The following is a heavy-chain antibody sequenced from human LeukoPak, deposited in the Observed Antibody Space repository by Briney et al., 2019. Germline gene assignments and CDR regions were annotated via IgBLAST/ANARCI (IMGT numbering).Heavy chain of an antibody. CDR2: IYYSGST. CDR1: GGSISSYY. Sequence: SETLSLTCTVSGGSISSYYWSWIRQPPGKGLEWIGYIYYSGSTNYNPSLKSRVTISVDTSKNQFSLKLSSVTAADTAVYYCARRRNDFWSGYYMGKLDYWGQGTLVTVSS. CDR3: ARRRNDFWSGYYMGKLDY. J-gene: IGHJ4*02. D-gene: IGHD3-3*01. V-gene: IGHV4-59*01.